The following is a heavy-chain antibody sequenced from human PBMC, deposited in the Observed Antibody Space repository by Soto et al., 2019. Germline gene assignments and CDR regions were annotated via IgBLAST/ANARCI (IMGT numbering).Heavy chain of an antibody. CDR2: FSLSGTT. D-gene: IGHD2-8*02. CDR1: GASIYGTSY. Sequence: SETMSLTCTVSGASIYGTSYWSSIRQPAGKGLEWIGRFSLSGTTNYNPSLRSRVTMSADVSKNQFSLRLTSVTAADTALYYCARGMTPPGAPAWYYFDSWGQGTLVTVSS. CDR3: ARGMTPPGAPAWYYFDS. V-gene: IGHV4-4*07. J-gene: IGHJ4*02.